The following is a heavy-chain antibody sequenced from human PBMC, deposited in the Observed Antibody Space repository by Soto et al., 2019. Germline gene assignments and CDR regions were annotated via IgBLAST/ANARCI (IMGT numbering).Heavy chain of an antibody. CDR2: ISSNGRST. CDR3: ARDGCTNGVCYAPSDY. CDR1: GFTFSTYA. D-gene: IGHD2-8*01. Sequence: GSLRLSCATSGFTFSTYAMHWVRQAPGKGLEYVSAISSNGRSTYYANSVKGRFTISRDNSKNTLYLQMDSLRAEDMAVYYCARDGCTNGVCYAPSDYWGQGTLVTVSS. V-gene: IGHV3-64*01. J-gene: IGHJ4*02.